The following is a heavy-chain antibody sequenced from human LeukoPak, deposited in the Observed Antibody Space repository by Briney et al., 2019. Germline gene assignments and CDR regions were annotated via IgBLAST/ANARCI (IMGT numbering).Heavy chain of an antibody. V-gene: IGHV4-59*08. D-gene: IGHD3-10*01. CDR2: IYYSGST. J-gene: IGHJ6*02. CDR3: ARSYYYGSGSYGMDV. Sequence: SETLSLTCTVSGGSISSYYWSWIRQPPGKGLEWIGYIYYSGSTNYNPSLKSRVTISVDTSKNQFSLKLSSVTAADTAVYYCARSYYYGSGSYGMDVWGQGTMVTVSS. CDR1: GGSISSYY.